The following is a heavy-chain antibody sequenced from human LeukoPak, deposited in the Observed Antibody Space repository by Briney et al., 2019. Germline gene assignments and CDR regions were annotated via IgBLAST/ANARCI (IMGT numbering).Heavy chain of an antibody. D-gene: IGHD1-26*01. Sequence: ASVKVSCKASGYTFTGYYMHWVRQAPGQGLEWMGWINPNSGGTNYAQKFQGRVTMTRDTSISTAYMELSRLRSDDTAVYYCARDPWAARLEATLPDYCGQGNLVTVSS. CDR2: INPNSGGT. V-gene: IGHV1-2*02. J-gene: IGHJ4*02. CDR1: GYTFTGYY. CDR3: ARDPWAARLEATLPDY.